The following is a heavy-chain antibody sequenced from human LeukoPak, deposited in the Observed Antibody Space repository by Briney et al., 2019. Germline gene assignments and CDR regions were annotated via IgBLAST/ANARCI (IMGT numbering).Heavy chain of an antibody. CDR2: INHSGST. CDR3: ARVHLDWTRYWFDP. CDR1: GGSLSGYY. J-gene: IGHJ5*02. Sequence: SETLSLTCAVYGGSLSGYYWSWIRQPPGKGLEWIGEINHSGSTNYNPSLKSRVTISVDTSKNQFSLKLSSVTAADTAVYYCARVHLDWTRYWFDPWGQGTLVTVSS. V-gene: IGHV4-34*01. D-gene: IGHD1-1*01.